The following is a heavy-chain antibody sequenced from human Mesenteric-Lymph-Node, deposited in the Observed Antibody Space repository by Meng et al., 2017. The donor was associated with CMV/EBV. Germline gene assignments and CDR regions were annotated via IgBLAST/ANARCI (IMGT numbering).Heavy chain of an antibody. Sequence: ASVKVSCKASGYTFTSYDVIWVRQATGQGLEWMGWMNPNSGDTGYTPKFQGRIAMTRSTSISTAYMELSSLRSEDTAVYYCARASGDQLLLSDIWGQGTMVTVSS. J-gene: IGHJ3*02. CDR2: MNPNSGDT. CDR3: ARASGDQLLLSDI. V-gene: IGHV1-8*01. D-gene: IGHD2-2*01. CDR1: GYTFTSYD.